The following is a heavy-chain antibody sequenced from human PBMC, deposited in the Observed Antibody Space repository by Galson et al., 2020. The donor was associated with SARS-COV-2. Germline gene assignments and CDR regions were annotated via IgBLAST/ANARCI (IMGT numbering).Heavy chain of an antibody. CDR3: ALIIAAAGSLEGWFDP. J-gene: IGHJ5*02. Sequence: KISCKASGGTFSSYAISWVRQAPGQGLEWMGGIIPIFGTAHYAQKFQGTVTITEDESTSTAYMELSSLRSEDTAVYYCALIIAAAGSLEGWFDPWGQGTLVTVSS. V-gene: IGHV1-69*01. CDR2: IIPIFGTA. D-gene: IGHD6-13*01. CDR1: GGTFSSYA.